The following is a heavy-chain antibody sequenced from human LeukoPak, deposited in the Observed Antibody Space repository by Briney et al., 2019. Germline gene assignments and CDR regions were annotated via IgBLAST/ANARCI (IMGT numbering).Heavy chain of an antibody. CDR1: AYSISSGYY. D-gene: IGHD1-14*01. V-gene: IGHV4-38-2*02. CDR3: ARVTSRLGWFDP. J-gene: IGHJ5*02. Sequence: SETLSLTCTVSAYSISSGYYWGWIRQPPGKGLEWIGSLSHSGSTYYNPSLKSRVTISVDTSKNQFSLKLRSVTAADTAVYYCARVTSRLGWFDPWGQGTLVTVSS. CDR2: LSHSGST.